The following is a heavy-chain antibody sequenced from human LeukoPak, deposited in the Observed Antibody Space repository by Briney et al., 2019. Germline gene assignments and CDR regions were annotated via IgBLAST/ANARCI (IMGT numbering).Heavy chain of an antibody. Sequence: SETLSLTCTVSGGSIGNFFWSWIRQSPGEGLEWIGFIYENGRTSYNPSLKSRVTISVDMSKNQFSLRLTSMTAADTTVYYCARDWELGHWGRGILVTVTS. D-gene: IGHD1-26*01. V-gene: IGHV4-59*01. CDR3: ARDWELGH. CDR1: GGSIGNFF. J-gene: IGHJ4*02. CDR2: IYENGRT.